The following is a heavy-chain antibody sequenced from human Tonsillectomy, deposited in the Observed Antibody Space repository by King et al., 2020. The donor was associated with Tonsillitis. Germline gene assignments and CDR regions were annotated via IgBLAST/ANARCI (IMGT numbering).Heavy chain of an antibody. CDR3: AREGYSSNYHYYGMDV. CDR2: ISYYGSNK. D-gene: IGHD5-18*01. Sequence: VQLVESGGGVVQPGRSLRLSCSASGFTFSSSAMHWVRQAPGKGLELVAGISYYGSNKYYADSVKGRFTISRDNSKNTLYLQMNSLRAEDTAVYYCAREGYSSNYHYYGMDVWGQGTTVTVSS. J-gene: IGHJ6*02. V-gene: IGHV3-30-3*01. CDR1: GFTFSSSA.